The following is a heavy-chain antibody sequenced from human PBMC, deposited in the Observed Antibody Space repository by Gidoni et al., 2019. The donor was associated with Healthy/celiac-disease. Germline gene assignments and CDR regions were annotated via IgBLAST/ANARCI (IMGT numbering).Heavy chain of an antibody. CDR2: ISGSGGST. D-gene: IGHD5-18*01. CDR3: AKDLGDVDTAMVGNWFDP. V-gene: IGHV3-23*01. Sequence: EVQLLESGGGLVQPGGSLRLSCAASGFTFSSYALSWVRQAPGKGLGGVSAISGSGGSTYYADSVKGRFTISRDNSKNTLYLQMNSLRAEDTAVYYCAKDLGDVDTAMVGNWFDPWGQGTLVTVSS. J-gene: IGHJ5*02. CDR1: GFTFSSYA.